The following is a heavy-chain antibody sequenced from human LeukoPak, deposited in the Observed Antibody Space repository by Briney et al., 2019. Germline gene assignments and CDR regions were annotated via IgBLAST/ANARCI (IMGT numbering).Heavy chain of an antibody. D-gene: IGHD6-13*01. V-gene: IGHV3-48*01. Sequence: GGSLRLSCAASGFTFSSYRLNWVRQAPGKGLEWVSYISSSSSTIYYADSVKGRFTISRDNAKNSLYLEMNSLGAEDTAVYYCATSAAGYKYGYYFDYWGQGTLVTVSS. CDR3: ATSAAGYKYGYYFDY. CDR2: ISSSSSTI. J-gene: IGHJ4*02. CDR1: GFTFSSYR.